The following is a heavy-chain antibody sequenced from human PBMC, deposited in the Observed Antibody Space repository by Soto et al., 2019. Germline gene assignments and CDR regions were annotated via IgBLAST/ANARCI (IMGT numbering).Heavy chain of an antibody. CDR3: AKYYYDSSGYYYPGSPSDY. J-gene: IGHJ4*02. CDR1: GGTCSSYA. V-gene: IGHV1-69*06. Sequence: SVRVSCKASGGTCSSYAISWVRQAPGQGLEWMGGIIPIFGTANYAQKFQGRVTITADKSTSTAYMELSSLRSEDTAVYYCAKYYYDSSGYYYPGSPSDYWGKGIMITVSS. D-gene: IGHD3-22*01. CDR2: IIPIFGTA.